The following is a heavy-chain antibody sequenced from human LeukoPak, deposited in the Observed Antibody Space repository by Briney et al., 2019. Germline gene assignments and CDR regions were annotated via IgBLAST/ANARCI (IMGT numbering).Heavy chain of an antibody. D-gene: IGHD6-13*01. J-gene: IGHJ4*02. CDR1: GFTFSSYA. V-gene: IGHV3-23*01. CDR3: AKDRATQQLAPYYFDY. Sequence: GGSLRLSCAASGFTFSSYAMSWVRQAPGKGLEWVSAISGSGGSTYYADSVKGRFTISRDNSKNTLYLQMNSLRAEDTAVYYCAKDRATQQLAPYYFDYWGQGTLVTVSS. CDR2: ISGSGGST.